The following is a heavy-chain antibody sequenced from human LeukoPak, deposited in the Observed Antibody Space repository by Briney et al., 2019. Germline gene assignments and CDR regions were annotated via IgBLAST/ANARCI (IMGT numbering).Heavy chain of an antibody. J-gene: IGHJ4*02. CDR1: GGSISTSSYY. D-gene: IGHD6-19*01. CDR2: IFYSGST. CDR3: ARETECYSSGCLFDY. Sequence: SETLSLTCTVSGGSISTSSYYWGWVRQPPGKGLEWIGNIFYSGSTYYSPSLKSRVTMSVDTSKNQFSLKLSSVTAADTAVYYCARETECYSSGCLFDYWGQGTLVTVSS. V-gene: IGHV4-39*07.